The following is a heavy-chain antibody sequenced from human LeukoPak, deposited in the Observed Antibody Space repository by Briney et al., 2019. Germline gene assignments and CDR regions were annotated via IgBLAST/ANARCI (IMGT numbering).Heavy chain of an antibody. Sequence: GGSLRLPCAASGFTFNSYAMSWVRQAPGKGLEWVGRIKSKTDGGTTDYAAPVKGRFSISRDDSRNTLYLQMNSLETDDTAVYYCTREYPYPDHWGQGTLVTVSS. J-gene: IGHJ4*02. D-gene: IGHD2-2*02. CDR2: IKSKTDGGTT. V-gene: IGHV3-15*01. CDR1: GFTFNSYA. CDR3: TREYPYPDH.